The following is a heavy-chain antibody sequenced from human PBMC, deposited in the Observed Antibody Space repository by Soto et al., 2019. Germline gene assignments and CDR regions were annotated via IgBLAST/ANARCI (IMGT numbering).Heavy chain of an antibody. CDR2: INAGNGNT. D-gene: IGHD5-12*01. CDR1: GYTFTSYA. Sequence: ASVKVSCKASGYTFTSYAMHWVRQAPGQRLEWTGWINAGNGNTKYSQKFQGRVTITRDTSASTAYMELSSLRSEDTAVYYCARDLYSGYDWFFDYWGQGTLVTVSS. V-gene: IGHV1-3*01. J-gene: IGHJ4*02. CDR3: ARDLYSGYDWFFDY.